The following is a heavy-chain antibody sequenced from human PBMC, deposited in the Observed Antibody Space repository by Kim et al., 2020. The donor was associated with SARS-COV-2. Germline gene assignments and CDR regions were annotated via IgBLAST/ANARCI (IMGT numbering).Heavy chain of an antibody. V-gene: IGHV3-53*01. D-gene: IGHD1-26*01. Sequence: AYSVQGRFTISRDNAMNTLYLHMNSLRAKDTAGYYCAREDAVGATGWFDPWGQGTLVTVSS. CDR3: AREDAVGATGWFDP. J-gene: IGHJ5*02.